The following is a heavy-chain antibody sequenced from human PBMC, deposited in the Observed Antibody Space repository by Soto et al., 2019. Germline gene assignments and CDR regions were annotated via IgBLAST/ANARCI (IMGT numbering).Heavy chain of an antibody. D-gene: IGHD1-7*01. V-gene: IGHV4-34*01. CDR1: GGSFSGYY. J-gene: IGHJ4*02. CDR2: INHSGST. CDR3: ARGRNLPKLAPYY. Sequence: QVQLQQWGAGLLKPSETLSLTCAVYGGSFSGYYWSWIRQPPGKGLEWIGEINHSGSTNYNPSLKSRFTISVDTSKNQFSLKLSSETAADTAVYYCARGRNLPKLAPYYWGQGTLVTVSS.